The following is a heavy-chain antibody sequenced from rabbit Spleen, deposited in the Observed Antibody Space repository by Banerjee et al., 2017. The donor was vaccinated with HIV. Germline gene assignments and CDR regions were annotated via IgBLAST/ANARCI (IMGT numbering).Heavy chain of an antibody. CDR2: IYTGDGKT. Sequence: QSLEESGGGLVKPGGTLTLTCTASGISFSSYYYMCWVRQAPGKGLEWIACIYTGDGKTYYASWAKGRFTISKTSSTTLTLQMTSLTAADTATYFCARDLVGVIGWNFYLWGQGTLVTVS. V-gene: IGHV1S40*01. CDR3: ARDLVGVIGWNFYL. J-gene: IGHJ4*01. CDR1: GISFSSYYY. D-gene: IGHD1-1*01.